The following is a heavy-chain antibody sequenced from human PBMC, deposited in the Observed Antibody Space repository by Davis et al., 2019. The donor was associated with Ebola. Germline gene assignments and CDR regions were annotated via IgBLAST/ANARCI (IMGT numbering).Heavy chain of an antibody. CDR1: GFTFSSYS. CDR3: ARPQWSSSTLGGYYYGMDV. V-gene: IGHV3-21*01. J-gene: IGHJ6*02. Sequence: GESLKISCAASGFTFSSYSMNWVRQAPGKGLEWVSSISSSSSYIYYADSVKGRFTISRDNAKNSLYLQMNSLRAEDTAVYYCARPQWSSSTLGGYYYGMDVWGQGTTVTVSS. D-gene: IGHD6-13*01. CDR2: ISSSSSYI.